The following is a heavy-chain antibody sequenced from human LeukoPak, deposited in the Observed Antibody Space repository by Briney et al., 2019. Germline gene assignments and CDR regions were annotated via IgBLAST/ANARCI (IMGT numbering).Heavy chain of an antibody. CDR1: GLTFSSYS. CDR3: ARTYSGGSFPGPNWFDP. V-gene: IGHV3-21*01. D-gene: IGHD2-15*01. CDR2: ISSSSSYI. Sequence: GGSLRLSCAASGLTFSSYSMNWVRHAPGKGLEWVSSISSSSSYIYYADSVKGRFTISRDNAKNSLYLQMNSLRAEDTAVYYCARTYSGGSFPGPNWFDPWGQGTLVTVSS. J-gene: IGHJ5*02.